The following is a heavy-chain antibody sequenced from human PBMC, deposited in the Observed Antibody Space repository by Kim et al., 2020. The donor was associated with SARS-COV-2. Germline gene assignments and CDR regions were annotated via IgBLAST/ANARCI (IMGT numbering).Heavy chain of an antibody. D-gene: IGHD6-13*01. Sequence: ASVKVSCKASGYTFTSYGISWVRQAPGQGLEWMGWISAYNGNTNYAQKLQGRVTMTTDTSTSTAYMELRSLRSDDTAVYYCARGLDSSWYPYYYYGMDVWGQGTTVTVSS. CDR1: GYTFTSYG. J-gene: IGHJ6*02. CDR3: ARGLDSSWYPYYYYGMDV. V-gene: IGHV1-18*01. CDR2: ISAYNGNT.